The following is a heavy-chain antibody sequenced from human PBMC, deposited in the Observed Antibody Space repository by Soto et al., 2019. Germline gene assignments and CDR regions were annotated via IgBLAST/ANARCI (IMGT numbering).Heavy chain of an antibody. Sequence: QVQLVESGGGVVQPGRSLRLSCAASGFTFSSYGIHWVRQAPGKGLEWVSVISYDGINKYYADSVKGRFTISRDNSENTLYLQMNSLRAEDTAVYYCAKSVYNWNDGFFDYWGQGTLVTVS. D-gene: IGHD1-1*01. CDR2: ISYDGINK. CDR1: GFTFSSYG. J-gene: IGHJ4*02. V-gene: IGHV3-30*18. CDR3: AKSVYNWNDGFFDY.